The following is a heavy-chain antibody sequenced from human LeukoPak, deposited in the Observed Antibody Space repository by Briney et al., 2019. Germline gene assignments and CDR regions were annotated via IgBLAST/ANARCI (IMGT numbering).Heavy chain of an antibody. J-gene: IGHJ4*02. CDR3: ATCNSTNCDQHFDY. Sequence: PSETLSLTCGVSAYSISSGYLWCWIRQPPGKGLEWIGSILHSGSTYYNPSLRGRLSISVDTSKNQFSLKLTSVTAADTAVYFCATCNSTNCDQHFDYWGQGTLVTVSS. V-gene: IGHV4-38-2*01. CDR1: AYSISSGYL. CDR2: ILHSGST. D-gene: IGHD2-2*01.